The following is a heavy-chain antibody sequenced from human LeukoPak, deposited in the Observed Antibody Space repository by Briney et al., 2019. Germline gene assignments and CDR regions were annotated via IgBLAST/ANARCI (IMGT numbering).Heavy chain of an antibody. CDR1: GFTFSSYG. D-gene: IGHD3-22*01. Sequence: GGSLRLSCAASGFTFSSYGMHWVRQAPGKGLEWVSAISGSGGSTYYADSVKGRFTISRDNSKNTPYLQMNSLRAEDTAVYYCAKSLYYYDSSGYGFDYWGQGTLVTVSS. CDR2: ISGSGGST. CDR3: AKSLYYYDSSGYGFDY. V-gene: IGHV3-23*01. J-gene: IGHJ4*02.